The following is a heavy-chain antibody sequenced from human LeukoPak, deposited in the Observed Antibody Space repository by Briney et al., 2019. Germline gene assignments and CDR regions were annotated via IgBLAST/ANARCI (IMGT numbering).Heavy chain of an antibody. CDR2: ISSSGSNK. D-gene: IGHD3-9*01. CDR3: ARDFLTGYFDY. V-gene: IGHV3-48*02. CDR1: GFTFSTYN. Sequence: PGGSLRLSRAPSGFTFSTYNMNWVRQAPGKGLEWVSYISSSGSNKYYADSGKGRFTITRDNVKNLLFLQVNSVSDEDTSVYYCARDFLTGYFDYWGQGTLVTVSS. J-gene: IGHJ4*02.